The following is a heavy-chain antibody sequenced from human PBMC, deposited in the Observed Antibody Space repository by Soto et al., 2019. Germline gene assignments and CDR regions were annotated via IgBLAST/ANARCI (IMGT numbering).Heavy chain of an antibody. CDR2: IYYSGST. CDR3: ARGSMIVVGGYDY. Sequence: SETMSLTCNVSGGSISSYYWSWIRQPPGKGLEWIGYIYYSGSTNYNPSLKSRVTISVDTSKNQFSLKLSSVTAADTAVYYCARGSMIVVGGYDYWGQGTLVTVSS. J-gene: IGHJ4*02. D-gene: IGHD3-22*01. V-gene: IGHV4-59*01. CDR1: GGSISSYY.